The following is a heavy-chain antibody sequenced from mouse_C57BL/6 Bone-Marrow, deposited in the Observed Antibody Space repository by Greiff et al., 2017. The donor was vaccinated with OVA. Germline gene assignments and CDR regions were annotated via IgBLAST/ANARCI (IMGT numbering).Heavy chain of an antibody. V-gene: IGHV1-64*01. CDR2: IHPNSGST. CDR1: GYTFTSYW. J-gene: IGHJ2*01. D-gene: IGHD6-2*01. Sequence: QVQLQQPGAELVKPGASVKLSCKASGYTFTSYWMHWVKQRPGQGLEWIGMIHPNSGSTNYNEKFKSKATLTVDKSSSTAYMQLSSLTSEDSAVDYCAPSLREGYFDYWGKGTTLTVSS. CDR3: APSLREGYFDY.